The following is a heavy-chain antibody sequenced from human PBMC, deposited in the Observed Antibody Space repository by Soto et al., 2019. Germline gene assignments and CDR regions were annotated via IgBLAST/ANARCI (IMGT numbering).Heavy chain of an antibody. CDR1: GFTFSSYA. CDR2: ISYDGSNK. J-gene: IGHJ4*02. D-gene: IGHD4-17*01. V-gene: IGHV3-30-3*01. CDR3: ASQTTVVTPPDY. Sequence: PGGSLRLSCAASGFTFSSYAMHWVRQAPGKGLEWVAVISYDGSNKYYADSVKGRFTISRGNSKNTLYLQMNSLRAEDTAVYYCASQTTVVTPPDYWGQGTLVTVSS.